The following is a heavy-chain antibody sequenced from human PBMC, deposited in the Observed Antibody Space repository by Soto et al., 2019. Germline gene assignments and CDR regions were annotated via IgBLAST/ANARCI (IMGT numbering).Heavy chain of an antibody. Sequence: LGESLKISCKGSGYSFTSYWISWVRQMPGKGLEWMGRIDPSDSYTNYSPSFQSHVTISADKSISTAYLQWSSLKASDTAMYYCARHSPVFEYDYYYGMDVWGQGTTVTVSS. CDR1: GYSFTSYW. V-gene: IGHV5-10-1*01. CDR3: ARHSPVFEYDYYYGMDV. D-gene: IGHD6-6*01. CDR2: IDPSDSYT. J-gene: IGHJ6*02.